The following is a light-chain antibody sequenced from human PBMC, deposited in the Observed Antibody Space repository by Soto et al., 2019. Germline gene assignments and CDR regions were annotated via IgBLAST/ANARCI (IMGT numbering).Light chain of an antibody. J-gene: IGKJ1*01. V-gene: IGKV3-11*01. CDR1: QSVSSY. Sequence: EILLTQSPATLSLSPGERATLSCRASQSVSSYLAWYQQKPGQAPRLLIYDASNRATGIPARFSGSGSGTEFTLTISSLEPEDFAVYYCQQRSNWPPWTCGQGTKVEIK. CDR3: QQRSNWPPWT. CDR2: DAS.